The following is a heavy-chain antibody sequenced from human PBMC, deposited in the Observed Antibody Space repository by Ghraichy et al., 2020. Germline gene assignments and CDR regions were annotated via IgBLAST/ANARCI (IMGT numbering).Heavy chain of an antibody. D-gene: IGHD1/OR15-1a*01. CDR3: ARHYTNNNGHVPPAY. CDR2: IFYSGST. Sequence: SETLSLTCTVSGGSISSSSYYWGWLRQPPGKGLEWIGSIFYSGSTYYNPSLKSRVSISVDTSKNPFSLTLSSVTAAATAVYSCARHYTNNNGHVPPAYWGQGTLVTVSS. CDR1: GGSISSSSYY. V-gene: IGHV4-39*01. J-gene: IGHJ4*02.